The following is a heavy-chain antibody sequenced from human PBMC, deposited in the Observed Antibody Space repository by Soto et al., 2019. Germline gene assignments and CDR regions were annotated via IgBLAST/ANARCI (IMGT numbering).Heavy chain of an antibody. CDR2: IYQSGAT. V-gene: IGHV4-4*02. J-gene: IGHJ4*02. CDR3: ASGYSGYDYRVDY. Sequence: QVQLQESGPGLVKPLGTLSLTCDVSGGSISSTNWWAWVRQASGKGLEWIGEIYQSGATKYNPSLESRITISVDKSQNQFSRKLTSVTAADTAFYYCASGYSGYDYRVDYWGQGTMVTVSS. D-gene: IGHD5-12*01. CDR1: GGSISSTNW.